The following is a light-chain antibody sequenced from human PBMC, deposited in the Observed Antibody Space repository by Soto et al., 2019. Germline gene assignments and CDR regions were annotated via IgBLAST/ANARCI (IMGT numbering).Light chain of an antibody. CDR2: DVS. J-gene: IGLJ1*01. Sequence: QSVLTQPASVSGSPGQSITISCTGTSSDIGGYKYVSWYQQNPDKAPKLMIYDVSYRPSGVSDRFSGSKSGNTASLTISGLQAEDAADYYCSSYTNINTHVFGTGTKLTVL. V-gene: IGLV2-14*01. CDR1: SSDIGGYKY. CDR3: SSYTNINTHV.